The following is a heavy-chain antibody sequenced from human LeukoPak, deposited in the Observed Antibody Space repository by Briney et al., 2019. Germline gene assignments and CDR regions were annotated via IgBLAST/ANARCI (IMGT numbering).Heavy chain of an antibody. J-gene: IGHJ3*02. CDR3: ASRLVATIRPGSHIFNI. Sequence: GGSLRLSCANSGFTFSSYAMTWVRQAPGKGLEWVSAISGSGDSTYYADSVKGRFTISRDNSKNTLYLQMNSLRVEDTAVYYCASRLVATIRPGSHIFNIWGQGTMVTVSS. CDR1: GFTFSSYA. V-gene: IGHV3-23*01. D-gene: IGHD5-12*01. CDR2: ISGSGDST.